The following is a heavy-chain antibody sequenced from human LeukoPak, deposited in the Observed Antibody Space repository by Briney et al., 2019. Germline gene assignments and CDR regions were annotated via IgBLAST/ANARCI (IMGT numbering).Heavy chain of an antibody. CDR2: IIPILGIA. D-gene: IGHD3-3*01. CDR3: ARALLSLSLYDFWSGYYTGNYYYYGMDV. Sequence: ASVKVSCKASGGTFSSYAISWVRQAPGQGLEWMGRIIPILGIANYAQKFQGRVTITADKSTSTAYMELSSLRSEDTAVYYCARALLSLSLYDFWSGYYTGNYYYYGMDVWGQGTTVTVSS. CDR1: GGTFSSYA. J-gene: IGHJ6*02. V-gene: IGHV1-69*04.